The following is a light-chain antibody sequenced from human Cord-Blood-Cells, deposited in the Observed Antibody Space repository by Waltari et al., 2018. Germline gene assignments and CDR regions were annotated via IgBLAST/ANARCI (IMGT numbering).Light chain of an antibody. CDR3: SSYTSSSTLV. V-gene: IGLV2-14*01. Sequence: QSALTQPASVSGSPGQSITISCTGTSSDVGGYNYVSWYQQHPGKAPKLMSYKVSNRPSGVSNRFSGAKSGNTASLTISGLQAEDEADYYCSSYTSSSTLVFGTGTKVTVL. CDR1: SSDVGGYNY. J-gene: IGLJ1*01. CDR2: KVS.